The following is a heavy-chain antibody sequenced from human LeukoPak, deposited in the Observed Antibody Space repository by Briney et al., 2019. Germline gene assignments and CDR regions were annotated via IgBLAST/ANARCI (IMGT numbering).Heavy chain of an antibody. V-gene: IGHV3-48*03. CDR1: GFTFSSYE. CDR3: ARVSLQLGIFEY. Sequence: PGGSLRLSCAASGFTFSSYEMNWVRQAPGKGLEWVSYISSSGSTIYYADSVKGRFAISRDNAKNSLYLQMNSLRAEDAAVYYCARVSLQLGIFEYWGQGTLVTVSS. J-gene: IGHJ4*02. CDR2: ISSSGSTI. D-gene: IGHD6-6*01.